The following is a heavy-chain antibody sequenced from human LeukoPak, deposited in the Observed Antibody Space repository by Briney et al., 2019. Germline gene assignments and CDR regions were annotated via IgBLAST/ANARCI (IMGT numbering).Heavy chain of an antibody. V-gene: IGHV3-21*01. Sequence: GGSLRLSCAASGFTFSTYTMDWVRQAPGKGLEWVSSIRSSSSNIYYADSVKGRFTISRDNAKNSLYLQMNSLRVDDTAVYYCARDLKVAAAGTPAYYYGMDVWGQGTTVTVSS. CDR1: GFTFSTYT. D-gene: IGHD6-13*01. CDR2: IRSSSSNI. CDR3: ARDLKVAAAGTPAYYYGMDV. J-gene: IGHJ6*02.